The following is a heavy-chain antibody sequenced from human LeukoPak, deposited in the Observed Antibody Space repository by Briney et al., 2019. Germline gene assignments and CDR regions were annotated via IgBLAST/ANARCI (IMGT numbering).Heavy chain of an antibody. CDR1: GFSFSTYT. CDR3: AREFCDTNNCYKAALAY. J-gene: IGHJ4*02. Sequence: GGSLRLSCAASGFSFSTYTMHWVRQAPGKGLEYVSAITSNGDSKYYASSVKGRFTMSRDNYKNTLYLQMGSLTTEDVALYYCAREFCDTNNCYKAALAYWGQGTLVSVSS. V-gene: IGHV3-64*01. CDR2: ITSNGDSK. D-gene: IGHD2-2*02.